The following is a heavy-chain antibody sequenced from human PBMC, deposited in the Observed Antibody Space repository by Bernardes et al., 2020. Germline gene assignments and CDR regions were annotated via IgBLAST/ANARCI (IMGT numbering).Heavy chain of an antibody. D-gene: IGHD4-17*01. CDR1: GGSFSGYY. Sequence: SAPLSLTCAVYGGSFSGYYWSWIRTPPGKGLEWIGEINHSGSTNYNPSLKSRVTISVDTSKNQFSLKLSSVTAADTAVYYCARDLHDYGDYFSDYWGQGTLVTVSS. V-gene: IGHV4-34*01. CDR3: ARDLHDYGDYFSDY. CDR2: INHSGST. J-gene: IGHJ4*02.